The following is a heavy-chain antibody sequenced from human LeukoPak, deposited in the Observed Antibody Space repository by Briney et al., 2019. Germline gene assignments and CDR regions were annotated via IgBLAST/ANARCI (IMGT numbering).Heavy chain of an antibody. V-gene: IGHV1-18*01. CDR3: ARAGAVVDNGFDP. Sequence: ASVKVSCKASGYTFTSYGINWVRQAPGQGLEWMGWISAYNGNTNYAQKLQDRVTMTTDTSTTTAYMELRSLTSDDTAVYYCARAGAVVDNGFDPCGQGNLVTVSS. J-gene: IGHJ5*02. D-gene: IGHD2-15*01. CDR2: ISAYNGNT. CDR1: GYTFTSYG.